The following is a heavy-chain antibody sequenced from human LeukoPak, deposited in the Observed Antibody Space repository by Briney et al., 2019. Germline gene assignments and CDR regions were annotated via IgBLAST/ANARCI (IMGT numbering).Heavy chain of an antibody. CDR2: IIGSGGST. V-gene: IGHV3-23*01. CDR3: AKAGTRNSWGEWELLPIDP. Sequence: PGGSLRLSCAASGFTFSTYAMSWVRQAPGRGLGWASAIIGSGGSTYYADSVKGRITISRDISKNTLDLQMNSLRAEDTAVYYCAKAGTRNSWGEWELLPIDPWGQGTLVTVSS. J-gene: IGHJ5*02. CDR1: GFTFSTYA. D-gene: IGHD1-26*01.